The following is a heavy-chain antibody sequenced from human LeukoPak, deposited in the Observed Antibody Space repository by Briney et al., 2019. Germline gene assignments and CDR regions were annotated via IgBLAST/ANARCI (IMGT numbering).Heavy chain of an antibody. CDR2: ISGYNGNT. V-gene: IGHV1-18*01. D-gene: IGHD6-19*01. CDR3: AREEVRRAVAGYFDN. CDR1: GYTFTSYG. J-gene: IGHJ4*02. Sequence: ASVKVSCKASGYTFTSYGISWVRQAPGQGLEWMGWISGYNGNTNYAQKLQGRVTMTTDTSTSTVYIELRSLRSDDTAVYYCAREEVRRAVAGYFDNWRQGTLVTVSS.